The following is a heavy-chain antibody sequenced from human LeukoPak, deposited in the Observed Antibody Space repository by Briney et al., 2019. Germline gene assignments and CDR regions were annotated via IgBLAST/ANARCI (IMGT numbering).Heavy chain of an antibody. CDR1: GFTFSDYY. CDR3: ASPVIEAAGTDY. D-gene: IGHD6-13*01. CDR2: ISSSSTI. J-gene: IGHJ4*02. Sequence: GGSLRLSCAASGFTFSDYYMNWVRQAPGKGLEWVSSISSSSTIYYADSVKGRFTISRDNAKNSLFLQMNSLRAEDTAVYYCASPVIEAAGTDYWGQGTLVTVSS. V-gene: IGHV3-69-1*01.